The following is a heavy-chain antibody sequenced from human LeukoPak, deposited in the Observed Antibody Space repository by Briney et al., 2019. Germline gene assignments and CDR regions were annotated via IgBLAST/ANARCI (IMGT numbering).Heavy chain of an antibody. CDR2: IIPIFGTA. CDR3: ARDQGIAAAGTFYCFDY. V-gene: IGHV1-69*05. CDR1: GGTFSSYA. D-gene: IGHD6-13*01. J-gene: IGHJ4*02. Sequence: SVKVSCKASGGTFSSYAISWVRQAPGQGLEWMGRIIPIFGTANYAQEFQGRVTIITDESTSTAYMELSSLRSEDTAVYYCARDQGIAAAGTFYCFDYWGQGTLVTVSS.